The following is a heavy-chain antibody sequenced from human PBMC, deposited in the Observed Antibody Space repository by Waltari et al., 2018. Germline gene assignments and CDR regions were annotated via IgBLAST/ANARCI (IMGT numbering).Heavy chain of an antibody. V-gene: IGHV4-4*07. Sequence: PGLVKPSETLSLTCTVSGGSISSYYWSWIRQPAGKGLEWIGRIYTSGSTNYNPSLKSRVTMSVDTSKNQFSLKLSSVTAADTAVYYCARDQPFVYDFWSGYAFDIWGQGTMVTVSS. CDR2: IYTSGST. D-gene: IGHD3-3*01. CDR1: GGSISSYY. CDR3: ARDQPFVYDFWSGYAFDI. J-gene: IGHJ3*02.